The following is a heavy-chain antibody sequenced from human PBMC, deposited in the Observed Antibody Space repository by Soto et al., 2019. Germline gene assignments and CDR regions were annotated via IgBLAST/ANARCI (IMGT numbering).Heavy chain of an antibody. J-gene: IGHJ2*01. V-gene: IGHV3-23*01. D-gene: IGHD4-17*01. Sequence: EVQLLESGGGLVQPGGSLGLSCAASGFTFSVYAMTWVRQAPGKGLEWVSTISTSGVKTYFADSVRGRFIISRDNSKNTLYLQMYSLRAEDTAVYYCAKVAYGDSDWYFDLWGRDTLVTVSP. CDR2: ISTSGVKT. CDR1: GFTFSVYA. CDR3: AKVAYGDSDWYFDL.